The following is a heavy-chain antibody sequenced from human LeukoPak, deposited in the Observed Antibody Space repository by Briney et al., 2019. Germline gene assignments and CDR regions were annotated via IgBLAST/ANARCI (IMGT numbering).Heavy chain of an antibody. D-gene: IGHD2-2*01. V-gene: IGHV4-59*01. CDR3: ARVFPHALCTSASCSDGRDSFDY. CDR2: IHDSGST. CDR1: GGSISSYY. Sequence: PSETLSLTCTVSGGSISSYYWSWIRQPPGKGLEWIGYIHDSGSTNYKSSLKSRVTISVDTSKKQFSLKLTSVTAADTAVYYCARVFPHALCTSASCSDGRDSFDYWGQGTLVTVSS. J-gene: IGHJ4*02.